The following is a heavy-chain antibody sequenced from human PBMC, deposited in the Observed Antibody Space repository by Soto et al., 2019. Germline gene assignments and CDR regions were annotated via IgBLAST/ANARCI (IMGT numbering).Heavy chain of an antibody. CDR3: ARDYYKYYDSSGYYRSPAY. D-gene: IGHD3-22*01. CDR1: GFTFSSYG. CDR2: ISYDGSDK. J-gene: IGHJ4*02. Sequence: GGSLRLSCAASGFTFSSYGMHWVRQAPGKGLDWVALISYDGSDKDYADSVKGRFTISRDNSRNTLFLQMNSLRAEDTAVYYCARDYYKYYDSSGYYRSPAYWGQGTLVTVSS. V-gene: IGHV3-30*19.